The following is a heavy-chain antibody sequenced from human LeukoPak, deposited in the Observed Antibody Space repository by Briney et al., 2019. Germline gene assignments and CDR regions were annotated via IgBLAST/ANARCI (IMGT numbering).Heavy chain of an antibody. CDR2: ISCSSCYI. J-gene: IGHJ3*02. V-gene: IGHV3-21*01. CDR3: ARVWCSSTSCHGVFDI. D-gene: IGHD2-2*01. CDR1: GFTFSSYS. Sequence: PGGSLRLSCAASGFTFSSYSMNWVRQAPGKGLEWVSSISCSSCYIYYADSVKGRFTISRDNAKNSLYLQINSLRAEDTAVYYCARVWCSSTSCHGVFDIWGQGTMVTVSS.